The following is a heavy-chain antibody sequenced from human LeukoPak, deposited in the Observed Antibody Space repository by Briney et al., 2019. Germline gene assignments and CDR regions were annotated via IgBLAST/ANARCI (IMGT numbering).Heavy chain of an antibody. CDR1: GFTFSSYG. V-gene: IGHV3-30*18. CDR3: AKTVFRITMVRGVAFGY. Sequence: GGSLRLSCAASGFTFSSYGMHWVRQAPGKGLEWVAVISYDGSNKYYADSVKGRFTISRDNSKNTLYLQMNSLRAEDTAVYYCAKTVFRITMVRGVAFGYWGQGTLVTVSS. J-gene: IGHJ4*02. CDR2: ISYDGSNK. D-gene: IGHD3-10*01.